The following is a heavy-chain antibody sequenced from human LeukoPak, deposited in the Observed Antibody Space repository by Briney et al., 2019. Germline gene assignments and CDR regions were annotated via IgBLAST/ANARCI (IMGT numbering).Heavy chain of an antibody. CDR3: ARRPAGAAGLFFDY. V-gene: IGHV5-51*01. Sequence: GESLKISCKASGYNFTTYWIAWVRQLPGKGLECMGIIYPDDSDTRYSPTFQGQVSISADRSTSTAYLQWSSLKAPDTAMYYCARRPAGAAGLFFDYWGQGALITVSS. CDR2: IYPDDSDT. CDR1: GYNFTTYW. D-gene: IGHD6-19*01. J-gene: IGHJ4*02.